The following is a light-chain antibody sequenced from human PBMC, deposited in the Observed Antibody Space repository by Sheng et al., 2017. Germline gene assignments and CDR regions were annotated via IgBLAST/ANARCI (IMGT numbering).Light chain of an antibody. V-gene: IGKV3-11*01. Sequence: DIVLTQSPATLSLSPGERASLSCRASQSVGRSLAWFQQKLGQPPRLLIYGASSRAAGHPSQVQWLWGLGQTSLSPSTAWSLKILHFIYCQHHNNWPYTFGQGTNLEI. CDR2: GAS. J-gene: IGKJ2*01. CDR1: QSVGRS. CDR3: QHHNNWPYT.